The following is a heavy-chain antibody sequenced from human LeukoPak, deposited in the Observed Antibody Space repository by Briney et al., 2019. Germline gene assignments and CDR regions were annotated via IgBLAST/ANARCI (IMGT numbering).Heavy chain of an antibody. Sequence: SETPSLTCTVSGGSISSGDYYWSWIRQPPGKGLEWIGYIYYSGSTYYNLSLKSRVTISVDTSKKQFSLKLNSVTAADTAVYYCARGRVRADAFDIWGQGTMVTVSS. CDR3: ARGRVRADAFDI. CDR1: GGSISSGDYY. D-gene: IGHD3-10*01. J-gene: IGHJ3*02. V-gene: IGHV4-30-4*08. CDR2: IYYSGST.